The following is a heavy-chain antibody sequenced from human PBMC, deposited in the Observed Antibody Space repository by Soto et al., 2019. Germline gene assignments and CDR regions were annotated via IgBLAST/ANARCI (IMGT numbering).Heavy chain of an antibody. J-gene: IGHJ2*01. V-gene: IGHV3-48*01. D-gene: IGHD4-17*01. CDR2: ISSSSSTI. CDR1: GFTFSSYS. Sequence: GGSLRLSCAASGFTFSSYSMNWVRQAPGKGLEWVSYISSSSSTIYYADSVKGRFTISRDNAKNSLYLQMNSLRAEDTAVYYCASSLTTVTTSYFWYFDHWGRGTLVTVSS. CDR3: ASSLTTVTTSYFWYFDH.